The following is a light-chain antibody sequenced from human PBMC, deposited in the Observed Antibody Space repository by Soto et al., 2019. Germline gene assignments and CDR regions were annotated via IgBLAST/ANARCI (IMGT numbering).Light chain of an antibody. J-gene: IGKJ4*01. V-gene: IGKV4-1*01. CDR3: QQYYTSPLT. CDR1: QSVLHSSNNKNY. CDR2: WAS. Sequence: DIVMTQSPDSLAVSLGERATINCKSSQSVLHSSNNKNYLAWYQQKPGQPPKLLIYWASTRESGVPDHFSGRGPETDFTRSISSLQAEDVADYSCQQYYTSPLTLGGGTKVELK.